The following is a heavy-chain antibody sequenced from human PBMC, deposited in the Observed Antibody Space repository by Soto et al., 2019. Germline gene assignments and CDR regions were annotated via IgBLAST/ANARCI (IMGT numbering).Heavy chain of an antibody. CDR3: AIGYYSKKFDY. CDR2: SSRSGSTI. V-gene: IGHV3-48*03. J-gene: IGHJ4*02. CDR1: GFSFSDYE. Sequence: PGGSLRLSCGASGFSFSDYEMNWVRQAPGKGLEWVSYSSRSGSTIEYADSVKGRFTISRDYAKTSLYLQMNSLRVEDTAVYYCAIGYYSKKFDYWGQGTLVTVP. D-gene: IGHD3-22*01.